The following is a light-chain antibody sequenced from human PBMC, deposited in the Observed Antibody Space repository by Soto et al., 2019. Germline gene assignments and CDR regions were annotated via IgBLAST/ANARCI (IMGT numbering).Light chain of an antibody. CDR2: DTN. V-gene: IGLV7-46*01. J-gene: IGLJ2*01. Sequence: QAAVTQEPSLTVSPGGTVTLTCASSTGAVATGHYPYWFQQKPGQAPRTLIYDTNNRHSWTPGRFSGSLLGGKAALTLSAALPEDEADYHCSLSYSGVRVFGGGTKVTVL. CDR1: TGAVATGHY. CDR3: SLSYSGVRV.